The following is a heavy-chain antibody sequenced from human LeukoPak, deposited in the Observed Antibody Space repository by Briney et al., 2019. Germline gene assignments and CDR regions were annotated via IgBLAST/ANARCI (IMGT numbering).Heavy chain of an antibody. CDR1: GYSFTNYW. V-gene: IGHV5-51*01. J-gene: IGHJ4*02. Sequence: GESLKISCKGSGYSFTNYWIGWVRQMPGKGLEWMGIIYPDDSDTRYSPSFQGQVTISAGKSISTAYLQWDSLKASDTAMYYCARQRRVDSATPGHFDYWGQGTLVTVSS. CDR3: ARQRRVDSATPGHFDY. CDR2: IYPDDSDT. D-gene: IGHD2-15*01.